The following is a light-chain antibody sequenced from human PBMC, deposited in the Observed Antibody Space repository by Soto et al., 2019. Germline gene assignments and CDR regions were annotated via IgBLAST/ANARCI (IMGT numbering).Light chain of an antibody. CDR2: AAS. CDR3: QKYNSAPLT. V-gene: IGKV1-9*01. Sequence: IQLTQSPAFLSASVGDRVTITCRASQGISSYLAWYQQKPGKAPKLLIYAASTLQSGVPSRFSGSGSGTEFTLTISSLQPDDVAAYYCQKYNSAPLTFGGGTKVEIK. J-gene: IGKJ4*01. CDR1: QGISSY.